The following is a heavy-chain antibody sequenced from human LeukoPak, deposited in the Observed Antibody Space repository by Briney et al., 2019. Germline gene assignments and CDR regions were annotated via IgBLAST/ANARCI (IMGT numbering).Heavy chain of an antibody. CDR1: GGSISSSSYY. CDR3: ARHIPPTYYYDSSGYPVARGPEYYFDY. D-gene: IGHD3-22*01. J-gene: IGHJ4*02. V-gene: IGHV4-39*01. Sequence: SETLSLTCTVSGGSISSSSYYWGWIRQPPGKGLEWIGSIYYSGSTYYNPSLKSRVTISVDTSKNQFSLKLSSVTAADTAVYYCARHIPPTYYYDSSGYPVARGPEYYFDYWGQGTLVTVSS. CDR2: IYYSGST.